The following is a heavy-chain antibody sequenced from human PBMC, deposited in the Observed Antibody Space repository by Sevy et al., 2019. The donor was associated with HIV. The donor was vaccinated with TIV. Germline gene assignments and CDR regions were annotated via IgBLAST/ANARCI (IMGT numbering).Heavy chain of an antibody. D-gene: IGHD3-10*01. CDR1: GYTFITYA. CDR2: INTNTGNP. CDR3: ARDITMVRGVPRWFDP. V-gene: IGHV7-4-1*02. Sequence: ASVKVSCKASGYTFITYAMNWVRQAPGQGLEWMGWINTNTGNPTYAQGFTGRFVFSLDTSVSTAYLQISNLKAEDTAVYYCARDITMVRGVPRWFDPWGQGTLVTVSS. J-gene: IGHJ5*02.